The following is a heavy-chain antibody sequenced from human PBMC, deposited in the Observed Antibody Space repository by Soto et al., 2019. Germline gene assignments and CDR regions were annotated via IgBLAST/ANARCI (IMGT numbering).Heavy chain of an antibody. D-gene: IGHD2-15*01. Sequence: QVQLQESGPGLVKASETLALTCTVSGGSVSSGNYYWSWIRQPPGKGLEWIGHIYYSGSTNYNPSLKSRVTISVDTSKNQFSLKVTSMTAADTAVYYCARSGVVVAAKWFDPWGQGTLVTVSS. CDR1: GGSVSSGNYY. J-gene: IGHJ5*02. V-gene: IGHV4-61*01. CDR2: IYYSGST. CDR3: ARSGVVVAAKWFDP.